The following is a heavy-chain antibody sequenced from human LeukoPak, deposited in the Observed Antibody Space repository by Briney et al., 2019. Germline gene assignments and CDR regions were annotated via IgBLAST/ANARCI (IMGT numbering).Heavy chain of an antibody. J-gene: IGHJ6*02. CDR3: ARGGVVAGTNYYYYGMDV. Sequence: GGSLRLSCAASGFTFSSYEMNWVRQVPGKGLEWVSYISSSGSTIYYADSVKGRFTISRDNAKNSLYLQMNSLRAEDTAVYYCARGGVVAGTNYYYYGMDVWGQGTTVTVSS. CDR2: ISSSGSTI. D-gene: IGHD1-14*01. CDR1: GFTFSSYE. V-gene: IGHV3-48*03.